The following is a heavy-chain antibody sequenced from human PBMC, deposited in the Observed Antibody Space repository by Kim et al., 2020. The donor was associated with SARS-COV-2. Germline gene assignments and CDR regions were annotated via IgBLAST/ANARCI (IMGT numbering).Heavy chain of an antibody. D-gene: IGHD2-15*01. V-gene: IGHV4-59*01. CDR2: IYYSGNT. Sequence: SETLSLTCTVSGGSITNYYWTWIRQPPGKGLEWIGYIYYSGNTKYNPSLKSRVTISVDTSNNQFSLKLTSVTAADTAVYFCARGGGFVDYWGQGTLVTVS. CDR3: ARGGGFVDY. CDR1: GGSITNYY. J-gene: IGHJ4*02.